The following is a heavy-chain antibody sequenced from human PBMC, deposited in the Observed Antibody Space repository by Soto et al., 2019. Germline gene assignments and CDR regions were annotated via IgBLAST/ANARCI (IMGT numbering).Heavy chain of an antibody. CDR2: ISAYNGKR. CDR3: ARGRIVASIHDAFEI. J-gene: IGHJ3*02. V-gene: IGHV1-18*01. CDR1: GYDFTSYG. Sequence: QGQLLQSGDEVKKPGASVRVSCRASGYDFTSYGISWVRQAPGQGLEWVSWISAYNGKRDTAKKFQGRVTMTLDTSTDTAHMELEDLTSADTAVYYCARGRIVASIHDAFEIWGQGTMVAVSS. D-gene: IGHD2-21*01.